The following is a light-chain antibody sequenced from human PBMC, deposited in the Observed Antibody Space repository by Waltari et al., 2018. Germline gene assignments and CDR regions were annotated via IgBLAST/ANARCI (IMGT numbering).Light chain of an antibody. J-gene: IGKJ1*01. CDR3: QHYLRVPAT. CDR1: QSVSTY. V-gene: IGKV3-20*01. CDR2: HAS. Sequence: IVLTQSPGTLSLSPGERATLSYRASQSVSTYLAWYQQKPGQAPRLLIYHASSRATGIPYRSSGSGSGTDFSLTISRLEPEDFAVYYCQHYLRVPATFGQGTKVEIK.